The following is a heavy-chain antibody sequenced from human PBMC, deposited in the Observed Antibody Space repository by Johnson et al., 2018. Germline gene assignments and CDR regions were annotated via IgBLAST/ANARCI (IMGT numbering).Heavy chain of an antibody. J-gene: IGHJ3*02. CDR2: IYPGDSDT. Sequence: VQLVQSGAEVKKPGESLKISCKCSGYSFSTYWIGWVRQMPGKGLEWMGIIYPGDSDTRYSPSFQGQVTIPADKSINTAYLQWSSLKASATAMYYWARHRYSDPTYAVDIWGQGTMVTVSS. CDR3: ARHRYSDPTYAVDI. CDR1: GYSFSTYW. D-gene: IGHD5-12*01. V-gene: IGHV5-51*01.